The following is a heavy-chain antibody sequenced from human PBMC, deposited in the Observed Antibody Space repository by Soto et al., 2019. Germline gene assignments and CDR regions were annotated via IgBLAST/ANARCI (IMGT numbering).Heavy chain of an antibody. CDR1: GFTFSDYY. D-gene: IGHD3-10*01. CDR2: ISSSGSTI. V-gene: IGHV3-11*01. CDR3: ARDLALLWFGELFGRDAFDI. Sequence: NPGGSLRLSCAASGFTFSDYYMSWIRQAPGKGLEWVSYISSSGSTIYYADSVKGRFTISRDNAKNSLYLQMNSLRAEDTAVYYCARDLALLWFGELFGRDAFDIWGQGTMVTVSS. J-gene: IGHJ3*02.